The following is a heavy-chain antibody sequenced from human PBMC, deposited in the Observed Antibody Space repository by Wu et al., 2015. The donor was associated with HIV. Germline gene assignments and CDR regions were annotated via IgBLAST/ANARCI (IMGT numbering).Heavy chain of an antibody. CDR2: INPGIGST. D-gene: IGHD1/OR15-1a*01. Sequence: QVQLVQSGAEMKKPGASVNISCQASGYAFSTYYIHWVRQAPGQGLEWLGLINPGIGSTYYAERFKGRVTMTRDTSTNTVNMQLGTLTSEDTAVYYCNRGMQQWVNDAFDTWGQGTMVHHLF. V-gene: IGHV1-46*03. CDR1: GYAFSTYY. CDR3: NRGMQQWVNDAFDT. J-gene: IGHJ3*02.